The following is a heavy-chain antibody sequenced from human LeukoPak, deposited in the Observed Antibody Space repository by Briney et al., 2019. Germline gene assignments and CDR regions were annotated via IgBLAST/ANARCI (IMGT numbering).Heavy chain of an antibody. Sequence: GGSLRPSCAASGFTFGNYAMSWVRQAPGKGLEWVSVISGSGATTDHADSVMGRFTISRDNSKNTLYLQMNSLRAEDTAVYYCARDLRNSGYVDYWGQGTLVTVSS. J-gene: IGHJ4*02. CDR1: GFTFGNYA. V-gene: IGHV3-23*01. CDR3: ARDLRNSGYVDY. CDR2: ISGSGATT. D-gene: IGHD5-12*01.